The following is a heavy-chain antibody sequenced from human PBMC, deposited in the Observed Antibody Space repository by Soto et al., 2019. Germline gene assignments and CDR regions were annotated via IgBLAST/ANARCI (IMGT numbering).Heavy chain of an antibody. J-gene: IGHJ5*02. V-gene: IGHV1-46*03. CDR2: INPSGGST. CDR1: GYTFTSYY. Sequence: GASVKVSCKAPGYTFTSYYMHWVRQAPGQGLEWMGIINPSGGSTSYAQKFQGRVTMTRDTSTSTVYMELSSLRSEDTAVYYCAREADIVATIFSLTPKKSPWFDPWGQGTLVTVSS. D-gene: IGHD5-12*01. CDR3: AREADIVATIFSLTPKKSPWFDP.